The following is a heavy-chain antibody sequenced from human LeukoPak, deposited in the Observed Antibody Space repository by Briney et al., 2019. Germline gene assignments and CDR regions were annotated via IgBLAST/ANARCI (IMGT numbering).Heavy chain of an antibody. CDR1: GGSISSYY. CDR2: IYYSGST. J-gene: IGHJ6*02. D-gene: IGHD3-10*01. CDR3: ARDLRYYYGSGSFYYYYGMDV. Sequence: SEALSLTCTVSGGSISSYYWSWIRQPPGKGLEWIGDIYYSGSTNYNPSLKSRVTISVDTSKNQFSLTLSSVTAADTAVYYCARDLRYYYGSGSFYYYYGMDVWGQGTTVTVSS. V-gene: IGHV4-59*01.